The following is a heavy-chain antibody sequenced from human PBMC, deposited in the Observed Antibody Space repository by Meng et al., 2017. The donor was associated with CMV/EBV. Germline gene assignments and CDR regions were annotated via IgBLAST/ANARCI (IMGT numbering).Heavy chain of an antibody. CDR2: IIPIFGTA. D-gene: IGHD1-1*01. V-gene: IGHV1-69*05. Sequence: SVQVSCKASGGTFSNYGVNWVRQAPGQGLEWMGGIIPIFGTANYARKFQGRVTITTDESTTTAYMELSSLRADDTAVYYCAREGVVGTTIYFDYWGQGTLVTVSS. CDR3: AREGVVGTTIYFDY. CDR1: GGTFSNYG. J-gene: IGHJ4*02.